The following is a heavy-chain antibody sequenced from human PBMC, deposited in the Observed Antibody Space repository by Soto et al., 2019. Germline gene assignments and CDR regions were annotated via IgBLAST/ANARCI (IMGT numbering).Heavy chain of an antibody. CDR1: GGSFSGYY. V-gene: IGHV4-34*01. Sequence: QVQLQQWGAGLLKPSETLSLTCAVYGGSFSGYYWSWIRQPPGKGLEWIGEINHSGSTNYNPSLKSRVTISVDTSKNQISLKLSSVTAADTAVYYCARRGISSRRFDYWGQGTLVTVSS. D-gene: IGHD6-13*01. CDR3: ARRGISSRRFDY. J-gene: IGHJ4*02. CDR2: INHSGST.